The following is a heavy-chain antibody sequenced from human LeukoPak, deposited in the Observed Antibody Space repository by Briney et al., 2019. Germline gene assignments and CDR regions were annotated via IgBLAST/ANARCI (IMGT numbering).Heavy chain of an antibody. D-gene: IGHD3-3*01. J-gene: IGHJ4*02. CDR1: GGSISTYY. CDR3: ARDLRITIFGVESPVYL. V-gene: IGHV4-59*12. Sequence: PSETLSLTCTVSGGSISTYYWRWIRQPPGKGLEWIAYIHYSGNTNYNPSLKSRVTISIDTSMNQFSLKLSSVTAADTAVYYCARDLRITIFGVESPVYLWGQGTLVTVSS. CDR2: IHYSGNT.